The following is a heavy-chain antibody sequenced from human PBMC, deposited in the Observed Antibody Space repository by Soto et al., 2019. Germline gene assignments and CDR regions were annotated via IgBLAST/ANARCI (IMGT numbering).Heavy chain of an antibody. CDR3: AKGITMVRGESDYFDY. CDR1: GFTFSSYG. Sequence: GGSLRLSCAASGFTFSSYGMHWVRQAPGKRLEWVAVISYDGSNKYYADSVKGRFTISRDNSKNTLYLQMNSLRAEDTAVYYCAKGITMVRGESDYFDYWGQGTLVTVSS. CDR2: ISYDGSNK. D-gene: IGHD3-10*01. J-gene: IGHJ4*02. V-gene: IGHV3-30*18.